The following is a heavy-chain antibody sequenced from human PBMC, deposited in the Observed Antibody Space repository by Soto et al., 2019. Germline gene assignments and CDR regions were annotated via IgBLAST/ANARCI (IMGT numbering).Heavy chain of an antibody. V-gene: IGHV1-3*01. J-gene: IGHJ4*02. Sequence: QVQLVQSGAEVKKPGASVKVSCKASGYTFTSYAMHWVRQAPGQRLEWMGWINAGNGNTKYSQKFQGRVTLNRDTSASTAYMELSSLRSEDTAVYYCARDQKRASYYYDSSGSPAIIDYWGQGTLVTVSS. CDR2: INAGNGNT. D-gene: IGHD3-22*01. CDR1: GYTFTSYA. CDR3: ARDQKRASYYYDSSGSPAIIDY.